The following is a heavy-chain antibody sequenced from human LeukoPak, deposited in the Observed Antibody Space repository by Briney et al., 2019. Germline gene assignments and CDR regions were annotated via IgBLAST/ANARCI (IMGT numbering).Heavy chain of an antibody. V-gene: IGHV3-21*01. CDR3: ARGKSDWFDP. CDR1: GFTVSSNY. CDR2: ISSSSSYI. Sequence: GGSLRLSCAASGFTVSSNYMNWVRQAPGKGLEWVSSISSSSSYIYYADSVKGRFTISRDNAKNSLYLQMNSLRAEDTAVYYCARGKSDWFDPWGQGTLVTVSS. D-gene: IGHD3-3*01. J-gene: IGHJ5*02.